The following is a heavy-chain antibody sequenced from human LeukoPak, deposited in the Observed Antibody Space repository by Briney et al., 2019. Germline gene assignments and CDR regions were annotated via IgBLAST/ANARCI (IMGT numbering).Heavy chain of an antibody. CDR3: VRDELRTTYRFSWDP. Sequence: SETLSLTCTVSGCSIGFYLGSWIRQSAGKGLEWIGRINGNGVSNNNPSIESRVTISVDTSKSQFSLNLRSVTAADTSVYYCVRDELRTTYRFSWDPWGQGILVTV. CDR2: INGNGVS. V-gene: IGHV4-4*07. D-gene: IGHD3-16*02. J-gene: IGHJ5*02. CDR1: GCSIGFYL.